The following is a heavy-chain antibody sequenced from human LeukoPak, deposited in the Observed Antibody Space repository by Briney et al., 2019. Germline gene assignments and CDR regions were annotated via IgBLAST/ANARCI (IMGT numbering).Heavy chain of an antibody. D-gene: IGHD1-26*01. CDR1: GFTFSSYA. Sequence: GGSLRLSCAASGFTFSSYAMHWVRQAPGKGLEWVAVISYDGSNKYYADSVKGRFTFSRDNSKNTLYLQMNSLRAEDTAVYYCARAGGVGSYYADYWGQGTLVTVSS. CDR2: ISYDGSNK. J-gene: IGHJ4*02. CDR3: ARAGGVGSYYADY. V-gene: IGHV3-30-3*01.